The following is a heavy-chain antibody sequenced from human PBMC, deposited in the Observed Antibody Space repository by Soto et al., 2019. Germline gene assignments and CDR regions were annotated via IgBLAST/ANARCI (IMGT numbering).Heavy chain of an antibody. CDR3: ARELRGYSYFAYDGMDV. D-gene: IGHD5-18*01. CDR2: IWYDGSNK. CDR1: GFTFSSYG. Sequence: QVQLVESGGGVVQPGRSLRLSCAASGFTFSSYGIHWVRQAPGKGLEWVAVIWYDGSNKYYADSVKGRFTISRDNSKNTLYLQMNSLRAEDTAVYYCARELRGYSYFAYDGMDVWGQGTTVTVSS. V-gene: IGHV3-33*01. J-gene: IGHJ6*02.